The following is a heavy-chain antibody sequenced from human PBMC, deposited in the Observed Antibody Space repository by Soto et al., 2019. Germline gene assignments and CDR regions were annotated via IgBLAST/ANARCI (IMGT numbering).Heavy chain of an antibody. CDR3: ARHRRVKPFDD. CDR2: TSGSTGFT. V-gene: IGHV3-11*06. Sequence: QVQLVESGGDLVRPGGSLRLSCAGSEFTFSDYYMSWVRQAPGKGLEWVASTSGSTGFTNYADSVKGRFTISRDNAQNSLFLQMSSLRAEDTAVYYCARHRRVKPFDDWGQGNLVSVSS. CDR1: EFTFSDYY. J-gene: IGHJ4*02.